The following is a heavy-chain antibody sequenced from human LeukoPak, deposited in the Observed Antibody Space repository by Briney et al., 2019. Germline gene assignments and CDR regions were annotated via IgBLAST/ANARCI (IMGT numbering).Heavy chain of an antibody. Sequence: PGRSLRLSCAASGFTFSSYWMSWVRQAPGKGLEWVANINQDGSEKYSVDSVKGRFTISRDNAKNSLYLQMNSLRAEDTAVYYCAREYYSDSSGSDHWGQGTLVTVSS. V-gene: IGHV3-7*05. CDR2: INQDGSEK. J-gene: IGHJ4*02. CDR1: GFTFSSYW. CDR3: AREYYSDSSGSDH. D-gene: IGHD3-22*01.